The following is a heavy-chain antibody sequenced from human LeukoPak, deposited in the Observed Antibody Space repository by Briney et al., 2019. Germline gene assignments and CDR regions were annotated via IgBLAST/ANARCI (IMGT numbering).Heavy chain of an antibody. CDR1: GVSVSSGGYS. J-gene: IGHJ3*01. CDR2: IYHSGTT. CDR3: ARSLDDAFDV. V-gene: IGHV4-30-2*01. D-gene: IGHD3/OR15-3a*01. Sequence: SETLSLTCAVSGVSVSSGGYSWSWIRQPPGKGLEWIGYIYHSGTTNYEPSLNSRVTISMDRSKNQVSLRLNSVTAADTAVYYCARSLDDAFDVWGQGTMVTVSS.